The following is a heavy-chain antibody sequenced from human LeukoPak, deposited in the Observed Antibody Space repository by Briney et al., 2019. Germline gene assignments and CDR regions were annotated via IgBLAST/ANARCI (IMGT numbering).Heavy chain of an antibody. J-gene: IGHJ4*02. CDR3: ARVMYSSSSYGFDY. V-gene: IGHV4-39*07. D-gene: IGHD6-13*01. CDR2: IYYSGST. CDR1: GGSISSSSYY. Sequence: SETLSLTCTVSGGSISSSSYYWGWIRQPPGKGLEWIGSIYYSGSTYYNPSLKSRVTISVDTSKNQFSLKLSSVTAAATAVYYCARVMYSSSSYGFDYWGQGTLVTVSS.